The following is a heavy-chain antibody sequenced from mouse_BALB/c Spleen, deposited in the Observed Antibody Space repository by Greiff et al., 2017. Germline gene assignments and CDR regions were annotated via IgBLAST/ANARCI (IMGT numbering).Heavy chain of an antibody. D-gene: IGHD1-2*01. CDR2: ISSGGST. CDR1: GFTFSSYA. J-gene: IGHJ1*01. CDR3: AREECTTATYFDV. V-gene: IGHV5-6-5*01. Sequence: DVQLVESGGGLVKPGGSLKLSCAASGFTFSSYAMSWVRQSPEKRLEWVASISSGGSTYYPDSVKGRFTTSRDNARNILYLRMSSLRSEDTAMYYCAREECTTATYFDVWGAGTTVTVSS.